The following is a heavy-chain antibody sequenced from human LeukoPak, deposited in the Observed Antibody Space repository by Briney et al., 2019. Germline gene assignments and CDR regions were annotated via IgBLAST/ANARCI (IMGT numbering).Heavy chain of an antibody. J-gene: IGHJ3*02. CDR1: GGSFSGYY. V-gene: IGHV4-34*01. Sequence: SETLSLXCAVYGGSFSGYYWSWIRQPPGKGLEWIGEINHSGSTNYNPSLKSRVTISVDTSKNQFSLKLSSVTAADTAVYYCASLAGYSYGSTQVFGIWGQGTMVTVSS. D-gene: IGHD5-18*01. CDR3: ASLAGYSYGSTQVFGI. CDR2: INHSGST.